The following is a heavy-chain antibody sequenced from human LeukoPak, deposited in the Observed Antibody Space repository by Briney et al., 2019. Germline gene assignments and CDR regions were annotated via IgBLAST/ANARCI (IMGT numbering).Heavy chain of an antibody. D-gene: IGHD3-10*01. CDR2: IRYDGSNK. CDR1: GFTFSSYG. CDR3: AKDFGRTEYYYGSGSYYKGFDY. J-gene: IGHJ4*02. Sequence: GGSLRLSCAASGFTFSSYGMHWVRQAPGKGLEWVAFIRYDGSNKYYADSVKGRFTISRDNSKNTLYLQMNSLRAEDTAVHYCAKDFGRTEYYYGSGSYYKGFDYWGQGTLVTVSS. V-gene: IGHV3-30*02.